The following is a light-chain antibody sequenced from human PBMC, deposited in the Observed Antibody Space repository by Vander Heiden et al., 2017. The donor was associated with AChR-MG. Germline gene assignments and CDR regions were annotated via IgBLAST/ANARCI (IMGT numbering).Light chain of an antibody. CDR1: SSNIGNNA. CDR2: YDD. CDR3: AAWDDSLNGWV. Sequence: QSVLTQPHSVSEAPRQRVTICCSGNSSNIGNNAGSVYQQLPGKSPKLLIYYDDLLPSGVSDRFSGSKSGTSAALAISGLQSEDEADYYCAAWDDSLNGWVFGGGTKLTVL. V-gene: IGLV1-36*01. J-gene: IGLJ3*02.